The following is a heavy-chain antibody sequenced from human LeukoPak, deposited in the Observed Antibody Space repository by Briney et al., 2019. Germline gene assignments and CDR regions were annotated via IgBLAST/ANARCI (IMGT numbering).Heavy chain of an antibody. Sequence: SQTLSLTCTVSGRSNSRGNYYWSWIRQHPRKGLEWIGYIYYSGSTYYNPSLKSRVTISVDTSKNQFSLKLSSVTAADTAVYYCARVRTTYGYYGMDVWGQGTTVTVPS. CDR3: ARVRTTYGYYGMDV. D-gene: IGHD1-14*01. CDR2: IYYSGST. V-gene: IGHV4-31*03. CDR1: GRSNSRGNYY. J-gene: IGHJ6*02.